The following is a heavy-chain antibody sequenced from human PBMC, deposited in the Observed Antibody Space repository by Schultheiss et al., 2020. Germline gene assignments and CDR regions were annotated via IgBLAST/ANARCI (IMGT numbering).Heavy chain of an antibody. CDR1: GFTFSSYA. J-gene: IGHJ6*02. Sequence: GGSLRLSCAASGFTFSSYAMSWVRQAPGKGLEWVAVISYDGSNKYYADSVKGRFTISRDNSKNTLYLQMNSLRAEDTAVYYCARGHSSYTPPRYYYYGMDVWGQGTTVTVSS. V-gene: IGHV3-30-3*01. D-gene: IGHD6-6*01. CDR3: ARGHSSYTPPRYYYYGMDV. CDR2: ISYDGSNK.